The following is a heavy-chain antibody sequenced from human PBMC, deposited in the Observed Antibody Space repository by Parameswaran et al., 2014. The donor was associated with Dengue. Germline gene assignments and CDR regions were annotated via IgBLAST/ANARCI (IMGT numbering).Heavy chain of an antibody. D-gene: IGHD4-17*01. V-gene: IGHV3-11*05. Sequence: VRQMPGKGLEWVSYISSSSSYTNYADSVKGRFTISRDNAKNSLYLQMNSLRAEDTAVYYCARDSHYGDYADYWGQGTMVTVSS. CDR2: ISSSSSYT. J-gene: IGHJ4*02. CDR3: ARDSHYGDYADY.